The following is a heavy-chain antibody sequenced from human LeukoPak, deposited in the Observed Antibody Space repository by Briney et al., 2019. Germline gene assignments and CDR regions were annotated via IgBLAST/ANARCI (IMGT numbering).Heavy chain of an antibody. Sequence: ASVKVSCKASGYTFTSYGISWVRQAPGQGLEWTGWISAYNGNTNYAQKLQGRVTMTTDTSTSTAYMELRSLRSDDTAVYYCARDRPDYYDSSGYYRDNFDYWGQGTLVTVSS. D-gene: IGHD3-22*01. CDR3: ARDRPDYYDSSGYYRDNFDY. CDR2: ISAYNGNT. CDR1: GYTFTSYG. J-gene: IGHJ4*02. V-gene: IGHV1-18*01.